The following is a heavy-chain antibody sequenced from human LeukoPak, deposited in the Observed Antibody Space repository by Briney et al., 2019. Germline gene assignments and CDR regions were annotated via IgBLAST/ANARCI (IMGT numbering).Heavy chain of an antibody. CDR1: GYSISSGYY. CDR3: ARDPGIAAADNPGGIDY. Sequence: SETLSLTCAVSGYSISSGYYWGWIRQPPGKGLEWIGSIYHSGSTYYNPSLKSRVTISVDTSKNQFSLKLSSVTAADTAVYYCARDPGIAAADNPGGIDYWGQRTLVTVSS. J-gene: IGHJ4*02. V-gene: IGHV4-38-2*02. D-gene: IGHD6-13*01. CDR2: IYHSGST.